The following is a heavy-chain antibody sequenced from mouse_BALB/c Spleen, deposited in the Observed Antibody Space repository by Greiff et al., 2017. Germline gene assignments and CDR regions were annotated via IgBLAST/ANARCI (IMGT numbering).Heavy chain of an antibody. CDR3: ARDKGYRYDGYAMDY. V-gene: IGHV5-4*02. CDR2: ISDGGSYT. CDR1: GFTFSDYY. Sequence: EVQGVESGGGLVKPGGSLKLSCAASGFTFSDYYMYWVRQTPEKRLEWVATISDGGSYTYYPDSVKGRFTISRDNAKNNLYLQMSSLKSEDTAMYYCARDKGYRYDGYAMDYWGQGTSVTVSS. D-gene: IGHD2-14*01. J-gene: IGHJ4*01.